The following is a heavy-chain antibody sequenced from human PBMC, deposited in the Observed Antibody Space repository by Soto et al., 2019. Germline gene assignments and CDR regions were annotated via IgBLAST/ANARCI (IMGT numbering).Heavy chain of an antibody. CDR2: ISYDGSNK. Sequence: GGSLRLSCAASGFTFRSYGMHWVRQAPGKVLEWVSVISYDGSNKYYADSVKCRFTISRDNSKNTLYLQMNSLRAEDTAVYYCAKGRDDFDYWGQGTLVTVSS. V-gene: IGHV3-30*18. J-gene: IGHJ4*02. CDR1: GFTFRSYG. CDR3: AKGRDDFDY.